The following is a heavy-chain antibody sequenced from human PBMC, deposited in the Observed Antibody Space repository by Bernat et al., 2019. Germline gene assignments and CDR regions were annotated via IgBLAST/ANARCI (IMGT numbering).Heavy chain of an antibody. D-gene: IGHD1-26*01. J-gene: IGHJ4*02. CDR1: GFTFSSYA. CDR3: AKPLGANYFDY. Sequence: EVQLLESGGGLVQPGGSLRLSCAASGFTFSSYAMSWVRQAPGKGLEWVSALGRSGGSTFYTDSVKGRFTISRDNSKNTLYLHLNSLRAEDTAVYYCAKPLGANYFDYWGQGTLVTVSS. V-gene: IGHV3-23*01. CDR2: LGRSGGST.